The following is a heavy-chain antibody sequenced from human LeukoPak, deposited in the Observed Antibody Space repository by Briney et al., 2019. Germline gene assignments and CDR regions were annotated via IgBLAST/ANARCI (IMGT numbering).Heavy chain of an antibody. D-gene: IGHD3-16*01. J-gene: IGHJ4*02. CDR1: GFTFTSYV. Sequence: GGSLRLSCAASGFTFTSYVMTWVRQAPGRGLEWVSSISGSGSGTYYADSVKGRFTISRDNSKNTLYLQMNSLRAEDTAIYYCTKRFSPTDYGINYWGQGPLVTVSS. CDR3: TKRFSPTDYGINY. CDR2: ISGSGSGT. V-gene: IGHV3-23*01.